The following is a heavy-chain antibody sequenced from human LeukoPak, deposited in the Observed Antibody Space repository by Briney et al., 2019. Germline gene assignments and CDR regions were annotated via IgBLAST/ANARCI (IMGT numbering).Heavy chain of an antibody. J-gene: IGHJ4*02. CDR2: ISYDGNNK. Sequence: GGSLRLSCAASGFTFSSYGMHWVRQAPGKGLEWVAVISYDGNNKYYADSVKGRFTISRDNSKNTLYLQMNSLRAEDTAVYYCAKDREYSYGFTFDYWGQGTLVTVSS. CDR3: AKDREYSYGFTFDY. CDR1: GFTFSSYG. D-gene: IGHD5-18*01. V-gene: IGHV3-30*18.